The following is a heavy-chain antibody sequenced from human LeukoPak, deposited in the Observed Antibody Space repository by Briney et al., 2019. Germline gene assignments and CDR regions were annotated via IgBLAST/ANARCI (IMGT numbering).Heavy chain of an antibody. CDR2: IYYSGST. CDR1: GGSIGSSSYY. Sequence: PSETLFLTCTVSGGSIGSSSYYWGWIRQPPGKGLEWIGSIYYSGSTYYNPSLKSRVTMSVHTPETHLSLKLTSVTATDTAVYYCARHLRFGSSALPRDVFDIWGRGTVVSVSS. V-gene: IGHV4-39*01. J-gene: IGHJ3*02. D-gene: IGHD1-26*01. CDR3: ARHLRFGSSALPRDVFDI.